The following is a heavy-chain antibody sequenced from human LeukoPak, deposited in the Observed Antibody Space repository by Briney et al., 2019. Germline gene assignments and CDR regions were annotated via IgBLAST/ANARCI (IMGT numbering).Heavy chain of an antibody. CDR1: GGSVSSTNW. D-gene: IGHD6-25*01. CDR2: VHLDGRT. J-gene: IGHJ4*02. V-gene: IGHV4-4*02. CDR3: AREGGFYRPLDY. Sequence: PSETLSLTCGVSGGSVSSTNWWTWIRQPPGKGLEWVGEVHLDGRTNFNPSLKSRLTMSVDLSENHVSLKLTSVTAADTAVYYCAREGGFYRPLDYSGQGTLVTVSS.